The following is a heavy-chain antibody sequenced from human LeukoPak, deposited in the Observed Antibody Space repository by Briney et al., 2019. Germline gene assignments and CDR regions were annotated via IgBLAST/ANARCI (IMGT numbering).Heavy chain of an antibody. CDR3: ARDGPGYSYGRGYYFDY. Sequence: GGSLRLSCAASGFTFSSHWMTWVRQAPGKGLEWVSYISSSSSTIYYADSVKGRFTISRDNAKNSLYLQMNSLRDEDTAVYYCARDGPGYSYGRGYYFDYWGQGTLVTVSS. V-gene: IGHV3-48*02. D-gene: IGHD5-18*01. CDR2: ISSSSSTI. J-gene: IGHJ4*02. CDR1: GFTFSSHW.